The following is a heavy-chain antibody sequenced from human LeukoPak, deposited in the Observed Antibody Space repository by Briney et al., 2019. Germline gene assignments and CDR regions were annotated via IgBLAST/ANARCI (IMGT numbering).Heavy chain of an antibody. CDR2: IKSDGINT. V-gene: IGHV3-74*01. J-gene: IGHJ5*02. D-gene: IGHD3-22*01. CDR3: ARDLGQYYDTSDNWFDP. CDR1: ELTFSNYW. Sequence: GGSLRLSCAASELTFSNYWMYWVRQAPEKGLVWVSHIKSDGINTSYADSVKGRFTISRDNAKNTLNLQMNSLRAEDTAVYYCARDLGQYYDTSDNWFDPWGQGTLVTVSS.